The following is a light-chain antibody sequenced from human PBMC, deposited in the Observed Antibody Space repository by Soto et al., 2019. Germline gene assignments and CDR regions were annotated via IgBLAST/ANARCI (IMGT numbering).Light chain of an antibody. Sequence: DIQMTQSPSTLSGSVGDRVTITCRASQTISSWLAWYQQKPGKAPKLLIYKASTLKSGVPSRFSGSGSGTEFTLTISSLQPDDFATYYCQGYNSYSEAFSEGTKEEIK. CDR1: QTISSW. J-gene: IGKJ1*01. CDR2: KAS. CDR3: QGYNSYSEA. V-gene: IGKV1-5*03.